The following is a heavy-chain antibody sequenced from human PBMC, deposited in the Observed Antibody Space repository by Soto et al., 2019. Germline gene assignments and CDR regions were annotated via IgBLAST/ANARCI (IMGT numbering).Heavy chain of an antibody. CDR1: GGTFSSYT. CDR3: ERDKRERITMVGGVIRGN. D-gene: IGHD3-10*01. Sequence: QVQLVQSGAEVKKPGSSVKVSCKASGGTFSSYTISWVRQAPGQGLEWMGRIIPILGIANYAQKFQGRVTIRGDESTREAYRELGGRRCGDTAGYYCERDKRERITMVGGVIRGNGGQGTLVTVSS. V-gene: IGHV1-69*08. J-gene: IGHJ4*02. CDR2: IIPILGIA.